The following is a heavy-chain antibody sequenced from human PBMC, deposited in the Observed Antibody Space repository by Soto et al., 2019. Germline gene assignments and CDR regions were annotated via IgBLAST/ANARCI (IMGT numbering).Heavy chain of an antibody. CDR3: AGADCCALLPPLDI. CDR1: GGSISSGGYY. CDR2: IDYSGST. J-gene: IGHJ3*02. Sequence: QVQLQESGPGLVKPSQTLSLTCTVSGGSISSGGYYWSWIRQHPGKGLEWIGYIDYSGSTYYNPSLKSPLTISVDTSKDLFSREPGFVTAAATALYYRAGADCCALLPPLDIWGQGTMVTVSS. D-gene: IGHD2-2*01. V-gene: IGHV4-31*01.